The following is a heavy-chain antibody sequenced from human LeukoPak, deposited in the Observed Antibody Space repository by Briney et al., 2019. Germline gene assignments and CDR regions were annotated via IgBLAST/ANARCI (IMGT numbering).Heavy chain of an antibody. CDR3: ARETSGSHWN. CDR2: IYSGGHT. D-gene: IGHD1-26*01. CDR1: GFTVGNSY. Sequence: GGSLRLSCAASGFTVGNSYLNWVRQAPGKGLVWVSVIYSGGHTYYADSVKGRFTISRDNSKNTLNLQMNSLRVEDTAVCYCARETSGSHWNWGQGTLVTVSS. J-gene: IGHJ4*02. V-gene: IGHV3-66*01.